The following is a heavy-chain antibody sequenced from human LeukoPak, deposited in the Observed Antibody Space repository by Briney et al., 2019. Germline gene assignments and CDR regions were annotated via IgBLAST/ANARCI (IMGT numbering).Heavy chain of an antibody. Sequence: GASVKVSCKASGYTFTSYDINWVRQATGQGLEWMGWINPTSGNTGYAQKFQGRVTMTRNTSISTAYMELSGLRSEDTAVYYCARVIVVVVAAHPFDGMDVWGQGTTVPVSS. J-gene: IGHJ6*02. CDR2: INPTSGNT. D-gene: IGHD2-15*01. V-gene: IGHV1-8*01. CDR3: ARVIVVVVAAHPFDGMDV. CDR1: GYTFTSYD.